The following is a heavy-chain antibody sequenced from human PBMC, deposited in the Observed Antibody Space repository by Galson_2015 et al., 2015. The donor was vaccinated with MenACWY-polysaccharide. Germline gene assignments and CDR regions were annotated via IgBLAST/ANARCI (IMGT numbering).Heavy chain of an antibody. CDR2: ISGSGAST. J-gene: IGHJ4*01. Sequence: SLRLSCAASGFTFNSYPMSWVRQAPGKGLEWVSAISGSGASTYYADSVKGRFTISRDNSKDTLYLQMNSLRAEDTAIYYCAKGASGSCYPSDYCGHGTLVTVSS. V-gene: IGHV3-23*01. CDR1: GFTFNSYP. CDR3: AKGASGSCYPSDY. D-gene: IGHD3-10*01.